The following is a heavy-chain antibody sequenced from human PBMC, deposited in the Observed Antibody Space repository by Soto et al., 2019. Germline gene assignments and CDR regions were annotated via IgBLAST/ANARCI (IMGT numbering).Heavy chain of an antibody. CDR2: INHSGST. D-gene: IGHD2-8*02. CDR3: ARDKITGLFDY. Sequence: SETLSLTCAVYGGSFSGYSWTWRLQPPGTGLEWIGEINHSGSTNYNPSLKSRVTISVDTSKNQFSLKLTSVTAADTAVYYCARDKITGLFDYWGQGTLVTVSS. CDR1: GGSFSGYS. V-gene: IGHV4-34*01. J-gene: IGHJ4*02.